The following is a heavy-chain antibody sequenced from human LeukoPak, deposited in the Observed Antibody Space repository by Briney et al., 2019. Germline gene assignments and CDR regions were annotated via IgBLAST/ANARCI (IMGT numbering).Heavy chain of an antibody. CDR1: GGSISNNY. D-gene: IGHD6-13*01. V-gene: IGHV4-59*12. CDR2: IYSSGST. CDR3: ARVSFPGIAAAGDFDY. J-gene: IGHJ4*02. Sequence: PSETLSLTCTVSGGSISNNYWSWIRQSPGKGLEWIGYIYSSGSTDYNPSLKSRVTVSVDTSKNQFSLKLSSVTAADTAVYYCARVSFPGIAAAGDFDYWGQGTLVTVSS.